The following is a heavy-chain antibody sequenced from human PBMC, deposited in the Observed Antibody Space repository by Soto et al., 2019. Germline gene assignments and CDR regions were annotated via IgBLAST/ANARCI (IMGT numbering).Heavy chain of an antibody. CDR1: GFSLSTSGVG. D-gene: IGHD3-3*01. J-gene: IGHJ5*02. CDR2: IYWDDDK. CDR3: ANVLRFFEWYRNWFGP. V-gene: IGHV2-5*02. Sequence: QITLKESGPTLVKPTQTLTLTCTFSGFSLSTSGVGVGWIRQPPGKALEWLALIYWDDDKRYSPSPKSRLTITNDTTKHQVVLTMTNSGPIDTTTYYCANVLRFFEWYRNWFGPWGQGTLVTVA.